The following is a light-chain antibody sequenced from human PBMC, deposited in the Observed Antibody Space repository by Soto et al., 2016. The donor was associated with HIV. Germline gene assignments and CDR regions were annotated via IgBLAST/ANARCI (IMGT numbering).Light chain of an antibody. CDR2: AAS. CDR1: QGIRSY. V-gene: IGKV1-8*01. Sequence: AIRMTQSPSSLSASTGDRVTITCRASQGIRSYLAWYQQKPGKAPNLLIYAASTLQSGVPSRFSGSGSGTDFALTISCLQSEDFATYYCQQYSSYPLAFGQGTKLVIK. CDR3: QQYSSYPLA. J-gene: IGKJ2*01.